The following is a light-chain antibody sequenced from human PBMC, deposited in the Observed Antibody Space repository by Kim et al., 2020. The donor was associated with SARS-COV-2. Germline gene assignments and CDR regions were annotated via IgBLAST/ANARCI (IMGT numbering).Light chain of an antibody. V-gene: IGLV1-44*01. J-gene: IGLJ2*01. CDR2: SNN. Sequence: ELTQPLSASGTPGQTVIISCSGSRSNIGSNTVNWYQQVPGTAPKLLIYSNNQRPSGVPDRFSGSKSGTSASLAISGLQSEDEADYYCSAWDDSLSGRVVFGGGTQLTVL. CDR3: SAWDDSLSGRVV. CDR1: RSNIGSNT.